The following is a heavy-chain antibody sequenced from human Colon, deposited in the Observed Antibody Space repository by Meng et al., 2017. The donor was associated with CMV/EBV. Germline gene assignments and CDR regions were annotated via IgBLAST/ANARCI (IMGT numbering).Heavy chain of an antibody. D-gene: IGHD3-10*01. Sequence: ITLKETCPTLVQPTQTLTLTCTFSGFSLSTIGMGVGWIRQPPGKALEWLGVIYWDDDKRYSPSLKSRLTITKDTSKNQVVLTMTNLDPLDTATYYCAHRPYGSGSYFFDYWGQGTLVTVSS. CDR3: AHRPYGSGSYFFDY. V-gene: IGHV2-5*02. J-gene: IGHJ4*02. CDR2: IYWDDDK. CDR1: GFSLSTIGMG.